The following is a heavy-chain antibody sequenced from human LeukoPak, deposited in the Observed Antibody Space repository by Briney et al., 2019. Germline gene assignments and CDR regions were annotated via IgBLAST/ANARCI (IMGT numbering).Heavy chain of an antibody. CDR1: GYTFTNYY. J-gene: IGHJ4*02. CDR3: ARYDSGSTDY. D-gene: IGHD3-22*01. V-gene: IGHV1-46*01. Sequence: GASVKVSCKASGYTFTNYYMHWVRQAPGQGLEWMGVINPSGGTTSYAQKFQGRVTVTRDTSASTVYMQLSSLRSEDTAVYYCARYDSGSTDYWGQGTLVTVSS. CDR2: INPSGGTT.